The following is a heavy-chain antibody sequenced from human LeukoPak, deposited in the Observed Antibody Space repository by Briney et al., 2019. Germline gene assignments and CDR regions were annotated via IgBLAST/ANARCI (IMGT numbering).Heavy chain of an antibody. V-gene: IGHV4-38-2*02. Sequence: SETLSLTCTVSGYSISSGYYWGWIRQPPGKGLEWIGSIYHSGRTYYNPSLKSRVSISVDTSKNQFSLKLSSVTAADTAVYYCARGVMKHYYGSGNGYYYMDVWGKGTTVTVSS. D-gene: IGHD3-10*01. CDR1: GYSISSGYY. J-gene: IGHJ6*03. CDR3: ARGVMKHYYGSGNGYYYMDV. CDR2: IYHSGRT.